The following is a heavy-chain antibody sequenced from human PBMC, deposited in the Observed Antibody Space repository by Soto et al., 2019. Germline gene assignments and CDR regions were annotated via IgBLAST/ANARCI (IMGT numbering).Heavy chain of an antibody. V-gene: IGHV1-69*13. CDR2: IIPIFGTA. CDR3: ASKGYDFWSGYYRYYGMDV. D-gene: IGHD3-3*01. Sequence: SVKVSCKASGGTFSSYAISWVRQAPGQGLEWMGGIIPIFGTANYAQKFQGRVTITADESTSTAYMELSSLRSEDTAVYYCASKGYDFWSGYYRYYGMDVWGQGTTVTVSS. CDR1: GGTFSSYA. J-gene: IGHJ6*02.